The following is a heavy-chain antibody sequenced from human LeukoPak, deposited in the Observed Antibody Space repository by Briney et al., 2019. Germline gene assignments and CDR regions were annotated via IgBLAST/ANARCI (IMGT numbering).Heavy chain of an antibody. V-gene: IGHV3-30*04. Sequence: GGSLRLSCTASGFTFSNYAMHWVRQAPGKGLEWMTVISFDGNNKYYEDSVKGRFTISRDNSKNTLYLQMNSLRAEDTAVYYCARTFWDKSNGYDHYFDYWGQGSLVTVSS. CDR3: ARTFWDKSNGYDHYFDY. CDR1: GFTFSNYA. CDR2: ISFDGNNK. D-gene: IGHD5-12*01. J-gene: IGHJ4*02.